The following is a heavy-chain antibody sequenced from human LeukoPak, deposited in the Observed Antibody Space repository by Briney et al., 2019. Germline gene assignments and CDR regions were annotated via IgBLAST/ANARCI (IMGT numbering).Heavy chain of an antibody. V-gene: IGHV1-46*01. D-gene: IGHD5-24*01. J-gene: IGHJ3*02. CDR2: INPGGDNT. CDR3: ARIRDGYNDAYDI. CDR1: GYTFTNYY. Sequence: GASVKVSCKASGYTFTNYYIHWVRQAPGQGLEWMGLINPGGDNTDYAQNLQGRVTMTRDTSTSTVYMGLSSLRSEDTAVYYCARIRDGYNDAYDIWGQGTMVTVSS.